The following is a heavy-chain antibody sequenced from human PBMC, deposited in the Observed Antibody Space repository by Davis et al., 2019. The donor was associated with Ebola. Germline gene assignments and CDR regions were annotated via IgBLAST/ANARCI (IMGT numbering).Heavy chain of an antibody. CDR1: GGSISSYY. CDR3: ARLGYSYGYRIYYYYMDV. V-gene: IGHV4-39*07. Sequence: PSETLSLTCTVSGGSISSYYWGWIRQPPGKGLEWIGSIYHSGSTYYNPSLKSRVTISVDTSKNQFSLKLSSVTAADTAVYYCARLGYSYGYRIYYYYMDVWGKGTTVTVSS. J-gene: IGHJ6*03. CDR2: IYHSGST. D-gene: IGHD5-18*01.